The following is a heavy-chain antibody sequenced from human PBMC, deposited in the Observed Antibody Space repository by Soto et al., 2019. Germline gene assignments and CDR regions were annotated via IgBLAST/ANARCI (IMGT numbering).Heavy chain of an antibody. D-gene: IGHD2-8*01. V-gene: IGHV3-23*01. CDR3: AKARCTSSTCYVPAS. CDR2: ISGTMGSVRDP. Sequence: GGSLRLSCVTSGFTFSTYTMSWVRRAPGKGLEWVSVISGTMGSVRDPYYADSVQGRFTISRDDFRSTLYLQMNSLRAEDTAIYYCAKARCTSSTCYVPASWGQGTLVTVSS. CDR1: GFTFSTYT. J-gene: IGHJ4*02.